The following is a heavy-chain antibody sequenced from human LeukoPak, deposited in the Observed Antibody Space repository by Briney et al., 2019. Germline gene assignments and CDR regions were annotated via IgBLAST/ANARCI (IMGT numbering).Heavy chain of an antibody. CDR3: ARAASSAYYYDSSGFPSPFDI. D-gene: IGHD3-22*01. Sequence: AASVKVSCKASGYTFTSYGISWVRQAPGQGLEWMGWISAYNGNTNYAQELQGRVTMTTDTSTSTAYMELRSLRSDDTAVYYCARAASSAYYYDSSGFPSPFDIWGQGTMVTVSS. CDR2: ISAYNGNT. J-gene: IGHJ3*02. CDR1: GYTFTSYG. V-gene: IGHV1-18*01.